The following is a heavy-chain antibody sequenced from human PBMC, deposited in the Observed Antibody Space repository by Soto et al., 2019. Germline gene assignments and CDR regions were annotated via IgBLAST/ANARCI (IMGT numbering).Heavy chain of an antibody. J-gene: IGHJ4*02. D-gene: IGHD3-16*01. Sequence: PVGSLRLSCAASGFSFHTYAMGWVRQAPGKGLEWVSSLSGSGGATNYADSVKGRFTISRDNSKDTLYLKMNNLRAEDTAMYYCAKDLRDWGLFDYCGLRTRVTVSS. V-gene: IGHV3-23*01. CDR3: AKDLRDWGLFDY. CDR2: LSGSGGAT. CDR1: GFSFHTYA.